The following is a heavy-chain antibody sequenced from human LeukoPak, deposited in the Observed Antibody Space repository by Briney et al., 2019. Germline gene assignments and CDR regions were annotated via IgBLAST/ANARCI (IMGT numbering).Heavy chain of an antibody. CDR2: FDPEDGET. D-gene: IGHD2-2*01. CDR1: GYTLTELS. Sequence: ASVKVSCKVSGYTLTELSMHWVRQAPGKGLEWMGGFDPEDGETIYAQKFQGRVTMTEDTSTDTAYMELSSLRSEDTAVYYCATDPACRSSTSCYDYWGQGTLVTVSS. V-gene: IGHV1-24*01. CDR3: ATDPACRSSTSCYDY. J-gene: IGHJ4*02.